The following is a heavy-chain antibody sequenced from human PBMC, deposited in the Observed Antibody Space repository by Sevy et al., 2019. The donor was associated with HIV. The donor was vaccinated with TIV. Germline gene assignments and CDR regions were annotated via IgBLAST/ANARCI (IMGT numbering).Heavy chain of an antibody. V-gene: IGHV1-2*02. D-gene: IGHD3-10*01. CDR2: INPNSGRT. CDR3: ARGSITMVRGVIILGRNVPYYYGMDV. Sequence: ASVKVSCKASGYTFTGYYMHWVRQAPGQGLEWMGWINPNSGRTNYAQKFQGRVTMTRDTSISTAYMELSRLRSDDTAVYYCARGSITMVRGVIILGRNVPYYYGMDVWGQGTTVTVSS. CDR1: GYTFTGYY. J-gene: IGHJ6*02.